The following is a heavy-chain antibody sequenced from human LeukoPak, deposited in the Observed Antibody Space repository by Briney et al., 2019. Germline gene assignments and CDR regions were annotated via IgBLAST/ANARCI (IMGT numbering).Heavy chain of an antibody. J-gene: IGHJ6*02. CDR3: ARFGVVGATTDGSTNYYYYGMDV. Sequence: GGSLRLSCAASGFTFSSYSMTWVRQAPGKGLEWVSSISSSSSYIYYADSVKGRFTISRDNAKNSLYLQMNSLRAEDTAVYYCARFGVVGATTDGSTNYYYYGMDVWGQGTTVTVSS. V-gene: IGHV3-21*01. CDR1: GFTFSSYS. D-gene: IGHD1-26*01. CDR2: ISSSSSYI.